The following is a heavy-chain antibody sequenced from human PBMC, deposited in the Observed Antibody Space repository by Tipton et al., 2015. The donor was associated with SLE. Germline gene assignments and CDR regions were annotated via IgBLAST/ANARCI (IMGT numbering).Heavy chain of an antibody. J-gene: IGHJ3*02. CDR2: IYHSGST. CDR1: GYSISSGYY. Sequence: TLSLTCAVSGYSISSGYYWGWIRQPPGKGLEWIGSIYHSGSTYYNPSLKSRVTISVDTSKNQFSLKLSSVTAADTAVYYCARLYSSDIWGQGTMVTVSS. D-gene: IGHD6-13*01. V-gene: IGHV4-38-2*01. CDR3: ARLYSSDI.